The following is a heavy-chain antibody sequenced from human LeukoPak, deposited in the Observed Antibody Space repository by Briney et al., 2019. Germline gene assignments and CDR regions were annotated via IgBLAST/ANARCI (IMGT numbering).Heavy chain of an antibody. CDR3: ARDSTADILTGYSLYNWFDP. J-gene: IGHJ5*02. Sequence: LRASVKVSCKASGYTFTSYGISWVRQAPGQGLEWMGWISAYNGNTNYAQKLQGRVTMTTDTSTSTAYMELRSLRSDDMAVYYCARDSTADILTGYSLYNWFDPWGQGTLVTVSS. CDR2: ISAYNGNT. V-gene: IGHV1-18*03. CDR1: GYTFTSYG. D-gene: IGHD3-9*01.